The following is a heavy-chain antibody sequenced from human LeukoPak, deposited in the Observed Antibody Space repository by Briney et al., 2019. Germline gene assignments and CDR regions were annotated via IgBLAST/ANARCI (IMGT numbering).Heavy chain of an antibody. V-gene: IGHV4-59*01. Sequence: PSETLSLTCTVSGGSISSYYWSWIRQPPGKGLEWIGYIYYSGSTNYNPSLKSRVTISVDTSKNQFSLKLSSVTAADTAVYYCARQRSSVGANEAFDIWGQGTMVTVSS. J-gene: IGHJ3*02. D-gene: IGHD1-26*01. CDR2: IYYSGST. CDR3: ARQRSSVGANEAFDI. CDR1: GGSISSYY.